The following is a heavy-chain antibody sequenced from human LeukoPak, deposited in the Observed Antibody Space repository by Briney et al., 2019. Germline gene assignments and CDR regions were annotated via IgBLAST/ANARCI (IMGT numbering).Heavy chain of an antibody. D-gene: IGHD5-18*01. J-gene: IGHJ4*02. CDR3: AREMGIGYSYDH. CDR2: INPNSGGT. V-gene: IGHV1-2*06. CDR1: GYTFTSYA. Sequence: ASVKVSCKASGYTFTSYAMNWVRQAPGQGLEWMGRINPNSGGTNYAQEFQGRVTMTRDTSISTAYMELSRLRSDDTAVYYCAREMGIGYSYDHWGQGTLVTVSS.